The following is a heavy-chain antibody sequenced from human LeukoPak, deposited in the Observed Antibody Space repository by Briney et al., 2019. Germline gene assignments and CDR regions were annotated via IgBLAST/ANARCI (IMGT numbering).Heavy chain of an antibody. D-gene: IGHD3-10*01. V-gene: IGHV1-69*04. CDR3: ARGPDAYYYGSGSYV. CDR2: IIPILGIA. Sequence: ASVKVSCKASGGTFSSYAISWVRQAPGQGLEWMGRIIPILGIANYAQKLQGRVTITADKSTSTAYMELSSLRSEDTAVYYCARGPDAYYYGSGSYVWGQGTLVTVSS. CDR1: GGTFSSYA. J-gene: IGHJ4*02.